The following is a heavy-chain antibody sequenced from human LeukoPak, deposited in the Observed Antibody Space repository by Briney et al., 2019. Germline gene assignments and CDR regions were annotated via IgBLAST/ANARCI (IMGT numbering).Heavy chain of an antibody. CDR2: IKQDGSEK. J-gene: IGHJ4*02. V-gene: IGHV3-7*01. CDR1: GFTFSSYW. Sequence: GGSLRLSCAASGFTFSSYWMSWVRQAPRKGLEWVANIKQDGSEKYYVDSVKGRFTISRDNAKNSLYLQMNSLRAEDTAVYYCARDCSNGVCYTRYFDYWGQGTLVTVSS. CDR3: ARDCSNGVCYTRYFDY. D-gene: IGHD2-8*01.